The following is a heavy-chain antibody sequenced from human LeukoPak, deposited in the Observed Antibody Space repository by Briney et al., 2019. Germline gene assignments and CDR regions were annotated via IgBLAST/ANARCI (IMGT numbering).Heavy chain of an antibody. CDR3: ARGRSSLKRVFDY. V-gene: IGHV4-59*01. CDR2: IYYTGT. CDR1: GGSITDYY. Sequence: SETLSLTCTVSGGSITDYYWSWIRQSPGKGLEWIGYIYYTGTSYNPSLKSRVTISADTSKNQFSLKLISVTAADTAVYYCARGRSSLKRVFDYWGQGTLVTVSS. J-gene: IGHJ4*02.